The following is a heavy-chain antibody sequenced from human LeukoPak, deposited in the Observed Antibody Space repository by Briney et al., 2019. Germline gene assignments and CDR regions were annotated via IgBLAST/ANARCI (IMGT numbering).Heavy chain of an antibody. V-gene: IGHV4-4*07. CDR3: ARGPVDTTYLGFDY. CDR2: IYTSGST. D-gene: IGHD5-18*01. Sequence: SETLSLTCTVSGASISSYYWSWIRQPAGKGLEWIGRIYTSGSTNYNPSLKSRVTISVDKSKNQPSLKLSSVTAADTAAYYCARGPVDTTYLGFDYWGQGTLVTVSS. CDR1: GASISSYY. J-gene: IGHJ4*02.